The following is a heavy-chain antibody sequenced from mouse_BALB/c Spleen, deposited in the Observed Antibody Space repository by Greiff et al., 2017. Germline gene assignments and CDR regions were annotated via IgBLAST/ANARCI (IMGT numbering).Heavy chain of an antibody. CDR1: GFTFSSFG. J-gene: IGHJ4*01. CDR3: ARMTYFAMDY. Sequence: EVKLVESGGGLVQPGGSRKLSCAASGFTFSSFGMHWVRQAPEKGLEWVAYISSGSSTIYYADTVKGRFTISRDNPKNTLFLQMTSLRSEDTAMYYCARMTYFAMDYWGQGTSVTVSS. CDR2: ISSGSSTI. V-gene: IGHV5-17*02.